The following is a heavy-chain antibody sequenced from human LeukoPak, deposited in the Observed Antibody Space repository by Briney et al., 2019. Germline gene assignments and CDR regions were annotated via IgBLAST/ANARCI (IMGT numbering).Heavy chain of an antibody. V-gene: IGHV3-21*01. CDR1: GFTFSSYS. Sequence: GGSLRLSCAASGFTFSSYSMNWVRQAPGQGLEWVSSISSSSSYIDYTDSVKGRFTISRDNAKNSLYLQMNSLTAEDTAVYYCARAPRPPNTYYYDSEGDGDSFDIWGQGTMVTVSS. J-gene: IGHJ3*02. CDR3: ARAPRPPNTYYYDSEGDGDSFDI. CDR2: ISSSSSYI. D-gene: IGHD3-22*01.